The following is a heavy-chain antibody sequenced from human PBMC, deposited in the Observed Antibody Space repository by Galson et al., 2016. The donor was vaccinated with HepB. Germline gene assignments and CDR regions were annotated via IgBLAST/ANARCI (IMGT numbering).Heavy chain of an antibody. Sequence: CAISGDSVSSNSAAWHWIRQSPSRGLEWLGRIYYRSRWYNDYAISVTSRIIINPDTSKNQFSLQLNSVTPEDTAVYYCARADYGDPLDYYNYYGMDVWGQGTTVTVSS. D-gene: IGHD4-17*01. CDR2: IYYRSRWYN. J-gene: IGHJ6*02. CDR3: ARADYGDPLDYYNYYGMDV. V-gene: IGHV6-1*01. CDR1: GDSVSSNSAA.